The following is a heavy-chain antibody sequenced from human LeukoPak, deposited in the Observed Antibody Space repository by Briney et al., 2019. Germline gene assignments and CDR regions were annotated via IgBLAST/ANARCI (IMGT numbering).Heavy chain of an antibody. Sequence: SETLSLTCTVSGGPISSYYWSWFRQPPGKGLEWIGYIYYSGSTNYNPSLKSRVTISVDTSKNQFSLKLSSVTAADTAVYYCARGSYGDYPSDYWGQGTLVTVSS. CDR1: GGPISSYY. CDR2: IYYSGST. CDR3: ARGSYGDYPSDY. J-gene: IGHJ4*02. D-gene: IGHD4-17*01. V-gene: IGHV4-59*01.